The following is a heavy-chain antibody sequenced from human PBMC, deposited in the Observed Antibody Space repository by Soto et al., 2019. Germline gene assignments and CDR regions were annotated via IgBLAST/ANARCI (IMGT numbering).Heavy chain of an antibody. V-gene: IGHV4-34*01. CDR3: ARERVVATMWGFSYYGMDV. CDR1: GGSFSGYY. J-gene: IGHJ6*02. CDR2: INHSGST. D-gene: IGHD5-12*01. Sequence: PSETLSLTCAVYGGSFSGYYWSWIRQPPGKGLEWIGEINHSGSTNYNPSLKSRVTISVDTSKNQFSLKLSSVTAADTAVYYCARERVVATMWGFSYYGMDVWGQGTTVT.